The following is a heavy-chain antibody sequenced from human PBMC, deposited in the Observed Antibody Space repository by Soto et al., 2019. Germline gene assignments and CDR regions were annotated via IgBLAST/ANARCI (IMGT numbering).Heavy chain of an antibody. CDR2: ISSSGSTI. Sequence: QVQLVESGGGLVKPGGSLRLSCAASGFTFSDYYMSWIRQAPGKGLEWVSYISSSGSTIYYADSVKGRFTISRDNAKNSRYKQMNSLRAEDTAVYYCARRRYSSSPSRGNWFDHWGQGTLVTVSS. D-gene: IGHD6-13*01. V-gene: IGHV3-11*01. CDR1: GFTFSDYY. J-gene: IGHJ5*02. CDR3: ARRRYSSSPSRGNWFDH.